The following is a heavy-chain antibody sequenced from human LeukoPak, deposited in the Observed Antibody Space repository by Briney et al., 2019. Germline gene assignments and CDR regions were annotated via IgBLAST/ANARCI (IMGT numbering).Heavy chain of an antibody. CDR3: ARETILAGFASGLGFNY. CDR2: IRGSGNT. D-gene: IGHD3-9*01. CDR1: GASISSWY. V-gene: IGHV4-59*12. J-gene: IGHJ4*02. Sequence: SETLSLTCTVTGASISSWYWSWIRQPPGKGLEWIGNIRGSGNTNYNPSLKSRVSMSLDTSKNQVSLNLTSVTAADTATYFCARETILAGFASGLGFNYWGQGILVIVSS.